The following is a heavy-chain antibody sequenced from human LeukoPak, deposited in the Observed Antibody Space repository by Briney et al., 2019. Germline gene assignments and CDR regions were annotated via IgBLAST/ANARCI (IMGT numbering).Heavy chain of an antibody. D-gene: IGHD3-3*01. J-gene: IGHJ6*03. CDR1: GFTFSSYA. CDR2: ISSNGGST. Sequence: GGSLSLSCAASGFTFSSYAMHWVRQAPGRGLEYVSAISSNGGSTYYANSVKGRFTISRDNSKNTLYLQMGSLRAEDMAVYYCARDRQYDFWSGYYYYYYYMDVWGKGTTVTVSS. V-gene: IGHV3-64*01. CDR3: ARDRQYDFWSGYYYYYYYMDV.